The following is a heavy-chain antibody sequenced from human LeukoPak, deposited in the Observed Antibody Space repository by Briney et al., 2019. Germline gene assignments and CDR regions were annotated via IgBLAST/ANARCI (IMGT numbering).Heavy chain of an antibody. CDR1: GFIFDDYG. V-gene: IGHV4-34*01. CDR3: ARRTYYDILTGQSGAFDI. D-gene: IGHD3-9*01. Sequence: GSLRLSCAASGFIFDDYGMSWVRQAPGKGLEWIGEINHSGSTNYNPSLKSRVTISVDTSKNQFSLKLSSVTAADTAVYYCARRTYYDILTGQSGAFDIWGQGTMVTVSS. CDR2: INHSGST. J-gene: IGHJ3*02.